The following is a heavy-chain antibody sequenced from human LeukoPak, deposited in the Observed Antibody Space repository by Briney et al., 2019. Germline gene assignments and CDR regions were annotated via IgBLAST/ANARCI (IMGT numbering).Heavy chain of an antibody. J-gene: IGHJ4*01. CDR2: IWSDGSNR. D-gene: IGHD4-11*01. CDR3: ARDAQRGFDYSNSLKY. CDR1: GFIFSHYG. V-gene: IGHV3-33*01. Sequence: GGSLRLSCAASGFIFSHYGMHWVRQAQGKGLEWVAVIWSDGSNRFYAGSVKGRFTISRDNSQNTLFLQMNSLRAEDTAMYYCARDAQRGFDYSNSLKYWGHGTLVTVSS.